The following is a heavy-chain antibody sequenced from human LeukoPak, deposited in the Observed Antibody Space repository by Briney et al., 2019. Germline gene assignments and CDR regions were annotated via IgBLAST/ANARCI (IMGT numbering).Heavy chain of an antibody. CDR1: GFTFSNYW. Sequence: GGSLRLSCSASGFTFSNYWMHWVRQVPGKGLVWVSRINSDGSSTTYADSVKGRFTISRDNAKNTMYLQMNSLRVEDTAVYYCVQSSPTIDYSGQGTLVTVSS. J-gene: IGHJ4*02. V-gene: IGHV3-74*01. D-gene: IGHD5-12*01. CDR3: VQSSPTIDY. CDR2: INSDGSST.